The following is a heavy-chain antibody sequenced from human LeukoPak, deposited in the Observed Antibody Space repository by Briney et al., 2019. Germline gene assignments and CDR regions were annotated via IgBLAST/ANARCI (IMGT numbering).Heavy chain of an antibody. CDR3: AKRNDYGDYEVWYFDL. CDR2: ISGSGGST. V-gene: IGHV3-23*01. Sequence: PGGSLRLSCAAPGFTFSSYAMGWVRQAPGKGLEWVSAISGSGGSTYYADSVKGRFTISRDNSKNTLYLQMNSLGAEDTAVYYCAKRNDYGDYEVWYFDLWGRGTLVTVSS. CDR1: GFTFSSYA. D-gene: IGHD4-17*01. J-gene: IGHJ2*01.